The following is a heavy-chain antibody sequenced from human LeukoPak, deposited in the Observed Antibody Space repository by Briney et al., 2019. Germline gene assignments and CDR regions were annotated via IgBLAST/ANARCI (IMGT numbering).Heavy chain of an antibody. V-gene: IGHV4-39*07. J-gene: IGHJ5*02. CDR3: ARGRAEYSSGWFRYNWFDP. Sequence: ASETLSLTCTVSGGSINSNNYYWGWIRQPPGKGLEWIGEVNHSGTTNYTPSLKSRVTISVDTSKDQFSLKLTSVTAADTAMYFCARGRAEYSSGWFRYNWFDPWGQGTLVIVSS. D-gene: IGHD6-19*01. CDR1: GGSINSNNYY. CDR2: VNHSGTT.